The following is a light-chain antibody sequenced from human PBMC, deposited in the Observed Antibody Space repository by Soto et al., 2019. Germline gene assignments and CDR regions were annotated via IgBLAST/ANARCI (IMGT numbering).Light chain of an antibody. CDR1: QSLSYW. CDR2: KAS. Sequence: DIQMTQSPSTLSASVGDTVTITCRSSQSLSYWLAWYQQKPGQAPKLLIHKASTLESGVPSRFRGSGSGTEFTLTISSLQPDDFATFYCQQYDRFPYTFGQGTNLEIK. J-gene: IGKJ2*01. CDR3: QQYDRFPYT. V-gene: IGKV1-5*03.